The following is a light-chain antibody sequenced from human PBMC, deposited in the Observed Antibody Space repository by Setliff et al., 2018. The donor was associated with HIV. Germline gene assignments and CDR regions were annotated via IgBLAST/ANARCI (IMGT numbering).Light chain of an antibody. Sequence: QSVLTQPAPVSGSPGQSITISCTGSSSDVGGYNYVSWYQQHPGKAPKLMIYAVSNRPSGVSNRFSGSKSGNTASLTISRVEAGDEADYYCQVWDSSSDHPYVFGTGTKVTVL. CDR1: SSDVGGYNY. V-gene: IGLV2-14*03. J-gene: IGLJ1*01. CDR3: QVWDSSSDHPYV. CDR2: AVS.